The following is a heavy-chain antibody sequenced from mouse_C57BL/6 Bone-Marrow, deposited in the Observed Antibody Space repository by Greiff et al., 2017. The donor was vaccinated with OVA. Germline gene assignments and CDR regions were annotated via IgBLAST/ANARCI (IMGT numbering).Heavy chain of an antibody. CDR3: TTYRY. Sequence: EDQLQQSGAELVRPGASVKLSCTASGFNIKDDYMHWVKERPEQGLEWIGWIDPENGDTEYASKFQGKATITADTSSKTVYLHLSSLTSEDTAVYYCTTYRYWGQGTTLTVSS. CDR1: GFNIKDDY. CDR2: IDPENGDT. V-gene: IGHV14-4*01. J-gene: IGHJ2*01.